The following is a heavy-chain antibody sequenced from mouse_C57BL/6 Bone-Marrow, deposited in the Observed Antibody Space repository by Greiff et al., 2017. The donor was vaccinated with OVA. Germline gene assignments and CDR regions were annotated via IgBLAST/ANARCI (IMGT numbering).Heavy chain of an antibody. Sequence: VQLKESGAELVRPGASVKLSCTASGFNIKDDYMHWVKQRPEQGLEWIGWIDPENGDTEYASKFQGKATIAADTSSNTAYLQLSSLTSEDTAVYYCTFITTVVEGYFDVWGTGTTVTVSS. D-gene: IGHD1-1*01. CDR2: IDPENGDT. CDR1: GFNIKDDY. CDR3: TFITTVVEGYFDV. V-gene: IGHV14-4*01. J-gene: IGHJ1*03.